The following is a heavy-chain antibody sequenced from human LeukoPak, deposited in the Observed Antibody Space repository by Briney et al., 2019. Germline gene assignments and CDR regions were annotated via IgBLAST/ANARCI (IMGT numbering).Heavy chain of an antibody. V-gene: IGHV3-23*01. D-gene: IGHD5-12*01. CDR1: GFTFSSYS. CDR2: ISGSGGST. CDR3: AKLGGATISYYYYYMDV. Sequence: GGSLRLSCAASGFTFSSYSMNWVRQAPGKGLEWVSAISGSGGSTYYADSVKGRFTISRDNSKNTLYLQMNSLRAEDTAVYYCAKLGGATISYYYYYMDVWGKGTTVTVSS. J-gene: IGHJ6*03.